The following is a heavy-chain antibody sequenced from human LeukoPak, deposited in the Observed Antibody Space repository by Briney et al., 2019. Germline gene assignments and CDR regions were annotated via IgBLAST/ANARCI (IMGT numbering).Heavy chain of an antibody. CDR2: IGIDSGNT. Sequence: GGSLRLSCAASGFTFSDYSRNWGRQAPGKGLEWISYIGIDSGNTNYADSVKGRFTLSGDKAKNSLYLQMNSLRVEDTAVYYCARDYKYAFDNWGQGTMVTVSS. D-gene: IGHD5-24*01. J-gene: IGHJ4*02. CDR1: GFTFSDYS. V-gene: IGHV3-48*01. CDR3: ARDYKYAFDN.